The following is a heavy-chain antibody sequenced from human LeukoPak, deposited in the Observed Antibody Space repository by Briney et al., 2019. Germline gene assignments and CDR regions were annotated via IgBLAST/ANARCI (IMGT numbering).Heavy chain of an antibody. J-gene: IGHJ4*02. D-gene: IGHD6-13*01. V-gene: IGHV3-21*06. CDR3: ERQVDASSWDN. CDR1: GFTFRSYS. CDR2: ISSSSSNI. Sequence: GGSLRLSCEASGFTFRSYSINWVRQAPGKGLEWVSSISSSSSNIFYADSVKGRFTISRDNAKNSLYLQMNSLRAEDTAVYSCERQVDASSWDNWGQGTLVTVSS.